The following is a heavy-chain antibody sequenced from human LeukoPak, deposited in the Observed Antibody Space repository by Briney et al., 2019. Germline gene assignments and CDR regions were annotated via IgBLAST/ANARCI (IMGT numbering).Heavy chain of an antibody. Sequence: ASVKVSCKASGYPFSAHFLNWVRKAPGQGLEWMGNIDTTTGNPRYAQDFTGRFVFSLDTSVSTAYLQITSLKADDTAAYYCVRGTPTPGMDYWGQGTQVTVSS. D-gene: IGHD3-10*01. CDR1: GYPFSAHF. CDR2: IDTTTGNP. CDR3: VRGTPTPGMDY. V-gene: IGHV7-4-1*02. J-gene: IGHJ4*02.